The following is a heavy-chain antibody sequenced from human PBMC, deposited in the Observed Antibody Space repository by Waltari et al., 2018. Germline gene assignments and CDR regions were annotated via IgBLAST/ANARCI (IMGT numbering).Heavy chain of an antibody. CDR2: INPNSGGT. Sequence: QVQLVQSGAEVKKPGASVKVSCKASGYTFTGYYMHWVRQAPGQGLEWMGRINPNSGGTNYAQKFQGRVTMTRDTSISTAYMELNSLRAEDTAVYYCVKEGDYSPGGTTFDYWGQGTLVTVSS. CDR1: GYTFTGYY. D-gene: IGHD4-17*01. CDR3: VKEGDYSPGGTTFDY. J-gene: IGHJ4*02. V-gene: IGHV1-2*06.